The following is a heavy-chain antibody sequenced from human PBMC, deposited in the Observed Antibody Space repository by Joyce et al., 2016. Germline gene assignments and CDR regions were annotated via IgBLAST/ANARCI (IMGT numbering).Heavy chain of an antibody. Sequence: QVRLAQSGAEVKKPGSSVRVSCKASGGTFNTYVINWVRQAPGRGLGWMRGIIPISATTNYAQKFQGRVTITADRSTNTAYMDLRSLRSDDTAIYYCARSRPPYCSNINCPRKSWFDPWGQGTLVTVSS. J-gene: IGHJ5*02. D-gene: IGHD2-2*01. CDR1: GGTFNTYV. V-gene: IGHV1-69*06. CDR3: ARSRPPYCSNINCPRKSWFDP. CDR2: IIPISATT.